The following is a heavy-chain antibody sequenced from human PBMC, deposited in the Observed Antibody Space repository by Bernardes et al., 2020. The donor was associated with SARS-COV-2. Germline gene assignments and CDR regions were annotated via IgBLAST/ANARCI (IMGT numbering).Heavy chain of an antibody. CDR3: ARHADSSVSSLFFDY. J-gene: IGHJ4*02. V-gene: IGHV4-59*08. CDR1: GGSISSYY. CDR2: IYYSGST. Sequence: SETLSLTCTVSGGSISSYYWSWIRQPPGKGLEWIGYIYYSGSTNYNPSLKSRVTISVDTSKTQFSLNLSSVTAADTAGYYCARHADSSVSSLFFDYWGQGTLVTVSS. D-gene: IGHD6-19*01.